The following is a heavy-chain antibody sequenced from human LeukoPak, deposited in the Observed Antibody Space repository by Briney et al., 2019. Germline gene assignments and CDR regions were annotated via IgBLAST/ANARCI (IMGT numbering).Heavy chain of an antibody. D-gene: IGHD6-13*01. CDR1: GGSISSSSYY. Sequence: SETLSLTRTVSGGSISSSSYYWGWIRQSPGKGLEWIGSIYYSGSTYYNPSLKSRVTISVDTSKNQFSLKLSSVTAADTAVYYCARHYLAAAGSSDYWGQGTLVTVSS. CDR2: IYYSGST. CDR3: ARHYLAAAGSSDY. J-gene: IGHJ4*02. V-gene: IGHV4-39*01.